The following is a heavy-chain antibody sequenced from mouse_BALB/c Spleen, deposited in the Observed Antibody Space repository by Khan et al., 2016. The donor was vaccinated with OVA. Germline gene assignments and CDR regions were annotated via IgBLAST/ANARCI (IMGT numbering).Heavy chain of an antibody. CDR1: GYTFTSFY. CDR2: INPSNGDT. Sequence: QVQLQQSGAELVKPGASVKISCKASGYTFTSFYMYWVKQRPGQGLEWIGGINPSNGDTHFYEKFKSKATLTVDKSSTTAYMQFSSLTSEDSAVYYCASSGYGNPFAYWGQGTLVTVSA. CDR3: ASSGYGNPFAY. J-gene: IGHJ3*01. V-gene: IGHV1S81*02. D-gene: IGHD2-1*01.